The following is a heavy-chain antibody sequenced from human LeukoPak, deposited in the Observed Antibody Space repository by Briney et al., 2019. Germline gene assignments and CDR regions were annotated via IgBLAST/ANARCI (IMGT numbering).Heavy chain of an antibody. V-gene: IGHV3-74*01. J-gene: IGHJ6*03. Sequence: GGSLRLSCAASGFTFSSYWMHWVRQAPGKGLVWVSRINSDGSSTSYADSVKGRFTIPRDNAKNTLYLQMNSLRAEDTAVYYCARVSVLRFLGFSMDVWGKGTTVTVSS. D-gene: IGHD3-3*01. CDR1: GFTFSSYW. CDR2: INSDGSST. CDR3: ARVSVLRFLGFSMDV.